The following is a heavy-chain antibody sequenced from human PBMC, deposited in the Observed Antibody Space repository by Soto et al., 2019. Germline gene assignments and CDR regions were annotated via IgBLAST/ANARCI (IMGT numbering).Heavy chain of an antibody. CDR2: IYYSGST. CDR3: ARAVAPYLGTWFDP. Sequence: QLQLQESGSGLVKPSQTLSLTCAVSGGSISSGGFSWSWIRQSPGKGLALIGYIYYSGSTYYNPSLNSRVTMSVDSSKNEFSLRLSSVTAADTAVYYCARAVAPYLGTWFDPWGQGSLVIVSS. V-gene: IGHV4-30-2*06. D-gene: IGHD3-16*01. J-gene: IGHJ5*02. CDR1: GGSISSGGFS.